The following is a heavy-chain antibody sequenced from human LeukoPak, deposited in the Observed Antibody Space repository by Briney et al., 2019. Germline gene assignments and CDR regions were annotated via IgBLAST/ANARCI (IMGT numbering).Heavy chain of an antibody. CDR2: IYYSGST. J-gene: IGHJ4*02. CDR1: GGSISGYY. CDR3: AGGPGELRSFDY. V-gene: IGHV4-59*01. D-gene: IGHD1-26*01. Sequence: SETLSLTCTVSGGSISGYYWSWIRQPPGKGLEWIGYIYYSGSTNYNPSLKSRVTISVDTSKNQFSLKLSSVTAADTAVYYCAGGPGELRSFDYWGQGTLVTVSS.